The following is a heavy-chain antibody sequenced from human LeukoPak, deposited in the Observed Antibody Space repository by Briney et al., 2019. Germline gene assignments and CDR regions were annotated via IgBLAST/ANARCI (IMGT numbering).Heavy chain of an antibody. D-gene: IGHD2-2*01. CDR1: GFTFSSYS. CDR2: ISSSSSYI. Sequence: GGSLRLSCAASGFTFSSYSMNWVRQAPGKGLEWVSSISSSSSYIYYADSVKGRFTISRDNAKNSLYLQMNSLRAEDTAVYYCARGVVVPAAKMQYYYMDVWGKGTTVTVSS. V-gene: IGHV3-21*01. CDR3: ARGVVVPAAKMQYYYMDV. J-gene: IGHJ6*03.